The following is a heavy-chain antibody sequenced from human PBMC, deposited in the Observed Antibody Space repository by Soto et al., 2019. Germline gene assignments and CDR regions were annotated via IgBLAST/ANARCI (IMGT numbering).Heavy chain of an antibody. CDR2: IYYSGST. Sequence: TLSLTCNVSGGSISSGHYFWSWIRQHPGKGLEWIGYIYYSGSTFYNPSLKSRVTISVDISKNHFSLKLSSVTAADTAVYYCATTNYYYDNSSYYSHAEYDFWGRGTPVTVSS. J-gene: IGHJ4*02. CDR3: ATTNYYYDNSSYYSHAEYDF. CDR1: GGSISSGHYF. V-gene: IGHV4-31*03. D-gene: IGHD3-22*01.